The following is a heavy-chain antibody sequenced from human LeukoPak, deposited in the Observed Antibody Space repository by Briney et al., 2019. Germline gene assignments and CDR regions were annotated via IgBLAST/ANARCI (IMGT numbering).Heavy chain of an antibody. CDR2: ISTCGESA. CDR1: GLTFSSYA. D-gene: IGHD3-22*01. V-gene: IGHV3-23*01. Sequence: AGGPVSLSCPVSGLTFSSYAMSWVRQAPRRGLEWVSVISTCGESAYYAHSVKGRFTLSRDNSKNTLYLQMNSLRAEDTAVYDCEKDRRSGYHYFDYWGQGTMVTGSS. CDR3: EKDRRSGYHYFDY. J-gene: IGHJ4*02.